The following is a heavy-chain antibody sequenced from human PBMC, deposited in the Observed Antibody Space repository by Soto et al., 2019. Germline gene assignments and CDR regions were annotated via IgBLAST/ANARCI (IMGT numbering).Heavy chain of an antibody. D-gene: IGHD6-25*01. CDR3: VRAPEQRPFDY. CDR1: GFTLSDNW. J-gene: IGHJ4*02. V-gene: IGHV3-74*03. CDR2: TNSDGSSV. Sequence: EVQLVESGGGIVQPGGSLRLSCAASGFTLSDNWIHWVRRVPGKGLAWVSRTNSDGSSVTYADSVKGRFTLSRDNAKYTWFLQMDSLRVEDTAMYYCVRAPEQRPFDYWGQGTLVTVSS.